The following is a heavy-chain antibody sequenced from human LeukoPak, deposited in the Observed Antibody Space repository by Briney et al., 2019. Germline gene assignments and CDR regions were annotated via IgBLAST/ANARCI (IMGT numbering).Heavy chain of an antibody. CDR3: ARSRAYDSSGYYQDAFAI. J-gene: IGHJ3*02. CDR2: ISSSSTYI. D-gene: IGHD3-22*01. V-gene: IGHV3-21*03. CDR1: GFTFSSYS. Sequence: GGSLRLSCAASGFTFSSYSMNWVRQAPGKGLEWVSSISSSSTYIYYADSVKGRFTISRDNAKNSLYLQMNSLRAEDTAVYYCARSRAYDSSGYYQDAFAIWGQGTMVTVSS.